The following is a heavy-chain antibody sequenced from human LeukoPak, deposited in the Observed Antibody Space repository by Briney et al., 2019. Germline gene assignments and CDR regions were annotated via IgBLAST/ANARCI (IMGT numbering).Heavy chain of an antibody. CDR1: DYSISSGYY. Sequence: SETLSLTCTVSDYSISSGYYWGWIRQPPGKGLEWIGSIYHSGNTYYNPSLKSRVTISVDTSKNQFSLKLSSVTAADTAVYFCARQSRIGGVVAGTGGYWGQGTLVTVSS. CDR2: IYHSGNT. J-gene: IGHJ4*02. D-gene: IGHD6-19*01. CDR3: ARQSRIGGVVAGTGGY. V-gene: IGHV4-38-2*02.